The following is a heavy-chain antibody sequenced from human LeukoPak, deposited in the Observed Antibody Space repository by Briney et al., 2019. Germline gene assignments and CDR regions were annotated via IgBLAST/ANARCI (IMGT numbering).Heavy chain of an antibody. CDR1: GGSISSSSYY. J-gene: IGHJ4*02. D-gene: IGHD3-22*01. CDR2: IYYSGST. V-gene: IGHV4-39*07. CDR3: ARARYYYDSSVGPGYFDY. Sequence: SETLSLTCTVSGGSISSSSYYWGWIRQPSGKGLEWIGSIYYSGSTYYNPSLKSRVTISVDTSKNQFSLKLSSVTAADTAVYYCARARYYYDSSVGPGYFDYWGQGTLVTVSS.